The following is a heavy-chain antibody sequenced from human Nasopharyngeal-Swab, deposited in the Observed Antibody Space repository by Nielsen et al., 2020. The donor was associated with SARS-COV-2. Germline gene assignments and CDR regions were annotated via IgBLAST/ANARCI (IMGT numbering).Heavy chain of an antibody. CDR2: ISYDGSNK. V-gene: IGHV3-30*04. CDR1: GVTFSSYA. Sequence: GESLKISCAASGVTFSSYAMHWVRQAPGKGLEGVAVISYDGSNKYYADSVKGRFTISRDNSKNTLYLQMNSPRAEDTAVYYCARDRSGSYSFAFDIWGQGTMVTVSS. J-gene: IGHJ3*02. CDR3: ARDRSGSYSFAFDI. D-gene: IGHD1-26*01.